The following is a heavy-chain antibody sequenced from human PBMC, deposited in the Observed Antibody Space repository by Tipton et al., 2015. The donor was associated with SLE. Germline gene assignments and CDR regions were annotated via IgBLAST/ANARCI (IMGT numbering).Heavy chain of an antibody. Sequence: SLRLSCAASRFIFSNYWMSWVRQAPGKGLEWVTLIWFDGSNKYYADSVKGRFTVSRDNSNNTLYLQMNSLRPEDAAVYYCARTADCSSTSCYTGGGYFQHWGQGTLVTVSS. D-gene: IGHD2-2*02. J-gene: IGHJ1*01. CDR1: RFIFSNYW. CDR2: IWFDGSNK. V-gene: IGHV3-33*08. CDR3: ARTADCSSTSCYTGGGYFQH.